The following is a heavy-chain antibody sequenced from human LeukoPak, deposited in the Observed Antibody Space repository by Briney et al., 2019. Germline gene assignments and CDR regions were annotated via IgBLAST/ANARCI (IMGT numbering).Heavy chain of an antibody. CDR2: IYHSGST. CDR3: ARQQLVRWAYYYYYMDV. J-gene: IGHJ6*03. V-gene: IGHV4-30-2*02. CDR1: GGSISSGGYY. D-gene: IGHD6-13*01. Sequence: PSQTLSLTCTVSGGSISSGGYYWSWIRQPPGKGLEWIGYIYHSGSTYYNPSLKSRVTISVDRSKNQFSLKLSSVTAADTAVYYCARQQLVRWAYYYYYMDVWGKGTTVTVSS.